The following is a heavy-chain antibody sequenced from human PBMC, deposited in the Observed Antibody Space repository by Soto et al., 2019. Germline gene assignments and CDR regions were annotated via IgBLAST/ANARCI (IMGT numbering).Heavy chain of an antibody. D-gene: IGHD3-3*01. CDR1: GFTFSDYY. CDR2: ISSSSSYT. CDR3: ARDFWSGYSLYYYGMDV. J-gene: IGHJ6*02. Sequence: QVQLVESGGGLVKPGGSLRLSCAASGFTFSDYYMSWIRQAPGKGLEWVSYISSSSSYTNYADSVKGRFTISRDNAMNSLYLQMNSLRAEDTAVYYCARDFWSGYSLYYYGMDVWGQGTTVTVSS. V-gene: IGHV3-11*06.